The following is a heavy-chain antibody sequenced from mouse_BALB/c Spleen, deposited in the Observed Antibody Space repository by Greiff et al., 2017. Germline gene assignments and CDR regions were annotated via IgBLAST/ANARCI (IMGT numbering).Heavy chain of an antibody. CDR2: ISSGGGST. V-gene: IGHV5-12-1*01. CDR3: ARHEDRFPGGFAY. CDR1: GFAFSSYD. Sequence: EVKVVESGGGLVKPGGSLKLSCAASGFAFSSYDMPWVRQTPEKRLEWVAYISSGGGSTYYPHTVKGRFTISRDNAKNTLYLQMSSLKSEDTAMYYCARHEDRFPGGFAYGGKGTLVTVSA. D-gene: IGHD2-14*01. J-gene: IGHJ3*01.